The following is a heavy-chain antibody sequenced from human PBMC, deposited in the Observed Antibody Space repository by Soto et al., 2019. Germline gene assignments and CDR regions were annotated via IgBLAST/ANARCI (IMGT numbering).Heavy chain of an antibody. D-gene: IGHD2-8*01. CDR2: ISAYNGNT. V-gene: IGHV1-18*01. J-gene: IGHJ6*02. CDR3: AREGGITNDLGGYGMDV. Sequence: QVQLVQSGAEVKKPGASVKVSCKASGYTFTSYGISWVRQAPGQGLEWMGWISAYNGNTNYAQKLQGRVTMTKDTSTSTAYMELRSPRSDDTAVYYCAREGGITNDLGGYGMDVWGQGTTVTVSS. CDR1: GYTFTSYG.